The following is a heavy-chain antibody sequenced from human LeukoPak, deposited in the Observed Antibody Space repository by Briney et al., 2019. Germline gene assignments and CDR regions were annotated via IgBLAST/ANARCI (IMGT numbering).Heavy chain of an antibody. CDR1: GGSISSSNW. J-gene: IGHJ4*02. V-gene: IGHV4-4*02. Sequence: SETLSLTCAASGGSISSSNWWSWVRQPQGKGQEWIGEIYPSGSTYYNPSLKSRVTISVDRSKNQFSLKLSSVTAADTAVYYCARSGYGDYGLDYWGQGTLVTVSS. CDR3: ARSGYGDYGLDY. D-gene: IGHD4-17*01. CDR2: IYPSGST.